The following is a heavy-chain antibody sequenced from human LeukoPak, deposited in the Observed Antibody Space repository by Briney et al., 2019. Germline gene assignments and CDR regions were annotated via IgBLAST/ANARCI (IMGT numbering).Heavy chain of an antibody. CDR3: ARGERDGYNSDFDY. CDR2: INHSGST. Sequence: SETLSLTCAVYGGSFSGYYWSWIRQPPGKGLERIGEINHSGSTNYNPSLKSRVTISVDTSKNQFSLKLSSVTAADTAVYYCARGERDGYNSDFDYWGQGTLVTVSS. J-gene: IGHJ4*02. CDR1: GGSFSGYY. V-gene: IGHV4-34*01. D-gene: IGHD5-24*01.